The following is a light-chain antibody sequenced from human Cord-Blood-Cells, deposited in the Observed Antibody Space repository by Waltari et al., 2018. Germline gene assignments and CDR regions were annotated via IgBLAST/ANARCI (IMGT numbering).Light chain of an antibody. CDR2: WAS. CDR1: QSVLYSSNNKNY. CDR3: QQYYSTIFT. J-gene: IGKJ3*01. Sequence: DIVMTQSPDSLAVSLCERATINCKSSQSVLYSSNNKNYLAWYQQKPGQPPKLLIYWASTRESGVPDRFSGSGSGTDFTLTISSLQAEDVAVYYCQQYYSTIFTFGPGTKVDIK. V-gene: IGKV4-1*01.